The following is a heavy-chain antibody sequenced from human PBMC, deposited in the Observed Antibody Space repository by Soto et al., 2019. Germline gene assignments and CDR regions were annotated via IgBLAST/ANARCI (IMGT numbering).Heavy chain of an antibody. Sequence: TLSLTCAVSGGSITSGAYYWTWIRQHPGKGLEWIAYIHYSGRTYYNPSLKSRVTISVDTYNNQFYLKLSSVTAADTAVYYCARYYFDSSGYSNWFDPWGQGTLVTVSS. D-gene: IGHD3-22*01. J-gene: IGHJ5*02. CDR1: GGSITSGAYY. CDR3: ARYYFDSSGYSNWFDP. CDR2: IHYSGRT. V-gene: IGHV4-31*11.